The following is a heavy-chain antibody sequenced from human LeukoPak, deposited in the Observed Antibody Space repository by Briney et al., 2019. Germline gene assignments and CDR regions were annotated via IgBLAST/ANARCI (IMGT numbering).Heavy chain of an antibody. J-gene: IGHJ4*02. V-gene: IGHV3-23*01. Sequence: GGSLRLSCAASGFTFSSSAMSWVRQAPGKGLEWVSAISGSGANTYYADSVKGRFTISRDNSKNTLYLQMNSLRAEDTAIYYCANYRVRYGANEAYWGKGTLVTVSS. CDR1: GFTFSSSA. D-gene: IGHD4-17*01. CDR3: ANYRVRYGANEAY. CDR2: ISGSGANT.